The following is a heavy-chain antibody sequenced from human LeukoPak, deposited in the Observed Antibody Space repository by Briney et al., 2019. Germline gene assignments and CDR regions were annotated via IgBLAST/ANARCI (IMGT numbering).Heavy chain of an antibody. Sequence: ASVKVSCKASGYTFTGYYMHWVRQAPGQGLEWMGWINPNSGGTNYAQKFQGRVTMTRDTSISTAYMERSRLRSDDTAVYYCAREKRVAGSRGGFDPWGQGTLVTVSS. CDR1: GYTFTGYY. V-gene: IGHV1-2*02. CDR3: AREKRVAGSRGGFDP. CDR2: INPNSGGT. D-gene: IGHD6-19*01. J-gene: IGHJ5*02.